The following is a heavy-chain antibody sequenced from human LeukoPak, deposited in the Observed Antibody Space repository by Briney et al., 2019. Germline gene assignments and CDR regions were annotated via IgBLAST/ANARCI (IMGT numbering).Heavy chain of an antibody. CDR2: INWNGGST. CDR3: AREYGSGSFWYFDL. CDR1: GFTFDDYG. Sequence: GGSLRLSCAASGFTFDDYGMSWVRQAPGKGLEWVSGINWNGGSTGYADSVKGRFTISRDNAKNSPYLQMNSLRAEDTALYHCAREYGSGSFWYFDLWGRGTLVTVSS. V-gene: IGHV3-20*01. D-gene: IGHD3-10*01. J-gene: IGHJ2*01.